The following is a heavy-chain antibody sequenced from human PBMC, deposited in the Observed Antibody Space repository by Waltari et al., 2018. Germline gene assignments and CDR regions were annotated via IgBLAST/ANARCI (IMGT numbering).Heavy chain of an antibody. CDR1: GESFSGLY. V-gene: IGHV4-34*01. CDR2: IYHDGST. Sequence: QVRLQQWGTGLLKPSETLSLTCAVYGESFSGLYWSWIRQPPGKGLEWIGEIYHDGSTNYNPSLKCRVTMSVDTSENQFSLNLRSVTAADTAVYYCARAPFGGYDYVGGTYRYFYYYMDVWGKGTTVAVSS. CDR3: ARAPFGGYDYVGGTYRYFYYYMDV. D-gene: IGHD3-16*02. J-gene: IGHJ6*03.